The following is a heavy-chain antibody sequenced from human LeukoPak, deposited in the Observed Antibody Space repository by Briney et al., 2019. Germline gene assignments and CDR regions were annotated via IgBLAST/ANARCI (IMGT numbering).Heavy chain of an antibody. CDR3: ARLRFPLYYFDY. Sequence: PGRSLRLSCAASGGTFSSYAISWVRQAPGQGLEWMGGIIPIFGTANYAQKFQGRVTITTDESTSTAYMELSSLRSEDTAVYYCARLRFPLYYFDYWGQGTLVTVSS. CDR2: IIPIFGTA. CDR1: GGTFSSYA. D-gene: IGHD3-3*01. V-gene: IGHV1-69*05. J-gene: IGHJ4*02.